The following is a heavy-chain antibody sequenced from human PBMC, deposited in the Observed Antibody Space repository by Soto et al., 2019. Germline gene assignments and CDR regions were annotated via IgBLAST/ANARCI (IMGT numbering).Heavy chain of an antibody. Sequence: QVQLVQSGAEVKKPGYSVKVSCKASGGTFSSYTISWVRQAPGQGLEWMGRIIPILGIANYAQKFQGRVTITADKSTSTAYMELSSLRSEDTAVYYCATTYYDSSGYYAGLFDYWGQGTLVTVSS. D-gene: IGHD3-22*01. V-gene: IGHV1-69*02. J-gene: IGHJ4*02. CDR2: IIPILGIA. CDR1: GGTFSSYT. CDR3: ATTYYDSSGYYAGLFDY.